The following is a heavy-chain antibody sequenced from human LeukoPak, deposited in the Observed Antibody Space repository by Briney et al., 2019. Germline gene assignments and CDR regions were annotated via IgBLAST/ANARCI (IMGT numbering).Heavy chain of an antibody. Sequence: SETLSLTCTVSGGSISSSSYYWGWIRQPPGKGLEWIGSIYYSGSTYYNPSLKSRVTISVDTSKNQFSLKLSSVTAADTAVYYCARISTYYDFWSGYTPGDNWFDPWGQGTLVTVSS. D-gene: IGHD3-3*01. V-gene: IGHV4-39*01. CDR3: ARISTYYDFWSGYTPGDNWFDP. J-gene: IGHJ5*02. CDR2: IYYSGST. CDR1: GGSISSSSYY.